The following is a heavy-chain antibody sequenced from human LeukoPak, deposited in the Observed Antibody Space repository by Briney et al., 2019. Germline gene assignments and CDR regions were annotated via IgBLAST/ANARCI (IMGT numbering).Heavy chain of an antibody. J-gene: IGHJ4*02. V-gene: IGHV3-23*01. CDR1: GFTFSNFA. D-gene: IGHD5-12*01. Sequence: PGGSLRLSCEASGFTFSNFALTWVRQAPGKGLEWVSSISASADYTHYADSVKGRFTISRDDSRNTVYLQMNSLGGEDTAPYYCAKPIRGYTTSPLAFWGQGTLVTVSS. CDR2: ISASADYT. CDR3: AKPIRGYTTSPLAF.